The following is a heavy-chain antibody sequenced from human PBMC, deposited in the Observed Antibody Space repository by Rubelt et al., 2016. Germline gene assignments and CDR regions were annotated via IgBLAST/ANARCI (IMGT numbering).Heavy chain of an antibody. Sequence: QLQLQESGPGLVKPSETLSLTCTVSGGSISSSSYYWGWIRQPPGKGLEWIGEINHSGSTNYNPSLKCRVTISVDTAKNQFSLKLSSVTAADTAVYYCARGYGDYRYYYYYGMDVWGQGTTVTVSS. CDR1: GGSISSSSYY. CDR3: ARGYGDYRYYYYYGMDV. CDR2: INHSGST. V-gene: IGHV4-39*07. D-gene: IGHD4-17*01. J-gene: IGHJ6*02.